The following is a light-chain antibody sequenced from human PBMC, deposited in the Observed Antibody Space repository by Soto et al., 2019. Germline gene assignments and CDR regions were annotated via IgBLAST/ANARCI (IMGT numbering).Light chain of an antibody. CDR3: QQYGSSPIT. CDR2: GAS. Sequence: EILLTQSPCTLALSPGERATLSCRASQSVSSSYLAWYQQKPGQAPRLLIYGASSRPTGIPERFSGSGSGTDFTLTISRLEPEDFAVYYCQQYGSSPITFGQGTRLEIK. J-gene: IGKJ5*01. V-gene: IGKV3-20*01. CDR1: QSVSSSY.